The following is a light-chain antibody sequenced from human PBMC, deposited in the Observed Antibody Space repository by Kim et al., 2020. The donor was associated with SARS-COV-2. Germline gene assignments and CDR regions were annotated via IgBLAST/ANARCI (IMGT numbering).Light chain of an antibody. CDR1: NSNIGGNY. J-gene: IGLJ2*01. Sequence: GQKVTISGAGSNSNIGGNYVSWYQQLPGTAPKLLIYDNNKRPSRIPDRFFGSKSGTSATLVITGLQTEDEADYFCGTWDNSLIAVVFGGGTKVTVL. CDR2: DNN. V-gene: IGLV1-51*01. CDR3: GTWDNSLIAVV.